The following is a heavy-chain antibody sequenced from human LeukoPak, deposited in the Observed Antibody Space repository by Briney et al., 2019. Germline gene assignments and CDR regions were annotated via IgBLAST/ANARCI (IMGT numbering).Heavy chain of an antibody. Sequence: SVKVSCKASGGTFSSYAISWVRQAPGQGLEWMGGIIPTFGTANYAQKFQGRVTITTDESTSTAYMELSSLRSEDTAVYYCARDQYQDCSSTSCYRGWFDPWGQGTLVTVSS. D-gene: IGHD2-2*01. CDR2: IIPTFGTA. CDR1: GGTFSSYA. V-gene: IGHV1-69*05. CDR3: ARDQYQDCSSTSCYRGWFDP. J-gene: IGHJ5*02.